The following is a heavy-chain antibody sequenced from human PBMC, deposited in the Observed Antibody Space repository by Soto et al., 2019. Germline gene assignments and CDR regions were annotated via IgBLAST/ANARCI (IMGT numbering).Heavy chain of an antibody. Sequence: QVQLQESGPGLVKPSQTLSLTCTVSGVSISSGGYSWTWIRQFPGKGLEWIGYIYHSGSTQYNPPVRSRVTMSVDTSKNQFSLNMTSVTAADTAMYFCARYKYSSAAWGQGTLVIVSS. D-gene: IGHD6-25*01. CDR3: ARYKYSSAA. CDR1: GVSISSGGYS. V-gene: IGHV4-31*03. J-gene: IGHJ5*02. CDR2: IYHSGST.